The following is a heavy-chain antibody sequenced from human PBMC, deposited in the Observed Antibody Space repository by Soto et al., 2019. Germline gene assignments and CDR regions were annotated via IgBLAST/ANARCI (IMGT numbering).Heavy chain of an antibody. CDR3: ARDNWNSY. CDR2: IHNDGSTT. CDR1: GFTFSSYW. V-gene: IGHV3-74*01. Sequence: EVQLVESVGGLVQPGGSVRLSCAASGFTFSSYWMHWVRQAPGKGLMWVSRIHNDGSTTRYADSVKGRFTISRDNAKNTLYLQMSSLRVEDTAVYYCARDNWNSYWGQGTLVTVSS. D-gene: IGHD1-7*01. J-gene: IGHJ4*01.